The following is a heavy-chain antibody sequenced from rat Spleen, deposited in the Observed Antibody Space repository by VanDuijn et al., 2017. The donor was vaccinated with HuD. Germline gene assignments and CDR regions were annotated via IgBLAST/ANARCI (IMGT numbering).Heavy chain of an antibody. CDR2: ISTGDDDT. V-gene: IGHV5-25*01. CDR3: ARLGGLRNWFAY. D-gene: IGHD4-3*01. CDR1: GFTFSDYY. Sequence: EVQLVESGGGLVQPGRSLKLSCAASGFTFSDYYMAWVRQAPTKGLAWVASISTGDDDTYFRDSVKGRFTISRDDEEGTLYLQMDSLRSEDTATYFCARLGGLRNWFAYWGQGLMVTVSS. J-gene: IGHJ2*01.